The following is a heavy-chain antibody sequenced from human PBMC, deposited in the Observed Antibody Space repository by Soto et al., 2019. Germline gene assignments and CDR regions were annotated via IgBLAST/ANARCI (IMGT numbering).Heavy chain of an antibody. Sequence: PGGSLRLSCTASGFTFSSNGMHWVRQAPGKELEWVAVIWSDGSNKYYADSVKGRFTIFRDNSKSTLYLQMNGLRAEDTAVYYCARDGSNKPGFYYGMDVWGQGTTVTVS. CDR3: ARDGSNKPGFYYGMDV. D-gene: IGHD6-13*01. CDR1: GFTFSSNG. J-gene: IGHJ6*02. V-gene: IGHV3-33*01. CDR2: IWSDGSNK.